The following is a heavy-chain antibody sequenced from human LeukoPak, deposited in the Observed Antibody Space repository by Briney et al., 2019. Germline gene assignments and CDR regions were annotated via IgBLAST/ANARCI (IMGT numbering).Heavy chain of an antibody. CDR3: AKSNYYDSSGYNGAFDY. CDR2: IYPGDSDT. Sequence: GESLKISCKGSGYSFTSYWIGWVRQMPGKGLEWMGIIYPGDSDTKYGPSSQGQVTISADKSISTAYLQWSSLKASDTAMYYCAKSNYYDSSGYNGAFDYWGQGTLVTVPS. V-gene: IGHV5-51*01. CDR1: GYSFTSYW. J-gene: IGHJ4*02. D-gene: IGHD3-22*01.